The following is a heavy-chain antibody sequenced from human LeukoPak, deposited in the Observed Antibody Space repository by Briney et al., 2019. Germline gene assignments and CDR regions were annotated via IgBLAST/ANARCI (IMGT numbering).Heavy chain of an antibody. J-gene: IGHJ5*02. CDR2: IIPIFGTA. D-gene: IGHD3-3*01. CDR3: ASQDREDDFWSGSIYWFDP. Sequence: ASVKVSCKASGCTFSSYAISWVRQAPGQGLEWMGGIIPIFGTANYAQKFQGRVTITADESTSTAYMELSSLRSEDTAVYYCASQDREDDFWSGSIYWFDPWGQGTLVTVSS. CDR1: GCTFSSYA. V-gene: IGHV1-69*01.